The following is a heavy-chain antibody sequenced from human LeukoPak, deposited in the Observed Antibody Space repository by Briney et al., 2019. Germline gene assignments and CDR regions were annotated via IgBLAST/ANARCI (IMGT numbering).Heavy chain of an antibody. CDR1: GGSFSGYY. V-gene: IGHV4-34*01. CDR3: ARVGGVAVAGTLDY. J-gene: IGHJ4*02. CDR2: INHSGST. D-gene: IGHD6-19*01. Sequence: SETLSLTCAVYGGSFSGYYWSWIRQPPGKGLEWIGEINHSGSTNYNPSLKSRVTISVDTSKNQFSLKLSSVTAADTAVYYCARVGGVAVAGTLDYWGQGTLVTVSS.